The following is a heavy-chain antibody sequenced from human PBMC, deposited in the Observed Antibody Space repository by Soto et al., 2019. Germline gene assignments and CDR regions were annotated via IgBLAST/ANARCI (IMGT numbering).Heavy chain of an antibody. V-gene: IGHV3-30*03. Sequence: GGSLRLSCAASGFTFSSYGMRWVRQAPGKGLEWVAVISYDGSNKYYADSVKGRFTISRDNSKNTLYLQMNSLRAEDTAVYYCALGDIVVVPAARGFDPWGQGTLVTVSS. J-gene: IGHJ5*02. CDR1: GFTFSSYG. CDR3: ALGDIVVVPAARGFDP. CDR2: ISYDGSNK. D-gene: IGHD2-2*01.